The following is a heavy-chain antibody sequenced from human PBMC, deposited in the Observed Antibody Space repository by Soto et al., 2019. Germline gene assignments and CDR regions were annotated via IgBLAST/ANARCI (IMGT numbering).Heavy chain of an antibody. Sequence: SETLSLTCSVSGGSINSSSYFWGWVRQPPGKGLGWIGSIYYSGSTYYNPSLRSRVTISVDTSKNQFSLKLSSVTAADTAVFYCARHYSSGSRNWFDPWGQGTLVTVSS. J-gene: IGHJ5*02. CDR2: IYYSGST. V-gene: IGHV4-39*01. CDR3: ARHYSSGSRNWFDP. CDR1: GGSINSSSYF. D-gene: IGHD6-19*01.